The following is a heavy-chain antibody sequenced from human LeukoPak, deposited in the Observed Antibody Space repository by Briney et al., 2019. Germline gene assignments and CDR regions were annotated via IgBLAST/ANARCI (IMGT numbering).Heavy chain of an antibody. CDR1: GFTFSSYS. D-gene: IGHD1-7*01. Sequence: GGSLRLSCAASGFTFSSYSMNWVRQAPGKGLEWVSSISSSSSYIYYADSVKGRFTISRDNAKNSLYLQMNSLRAEDTAVYYCAREWGITGTTDNWFDPWGQGTLVTVSS. J-gene: IGHJ5*02. CDR3: AREWGITGTTDNWFDP. V-gene: IGHV3-21*01. CDR2: ISSSSSYI.